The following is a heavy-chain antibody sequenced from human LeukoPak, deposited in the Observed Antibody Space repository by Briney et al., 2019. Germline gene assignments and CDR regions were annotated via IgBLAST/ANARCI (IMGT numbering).Heavy chain of an antibody. D-gene: IGHD6-19*01. Sequence: GGYLRLYCAASGFTFSSYWMSWVCQAPGKGLEWVANIKQDGSEKYYVDSVKGRFTISRDNAKNSLYLQMNSLRAEDTAVYYCARLTYSSGWDWFDPWGQGTLVTVSS. V-gene: IGHV3-7*01. J-gene: IGHJ5*02. CDR2: IKQDGSEK. CDR3: ARLTYSSGWDWFDP. CDR1: GFTFSSYW.